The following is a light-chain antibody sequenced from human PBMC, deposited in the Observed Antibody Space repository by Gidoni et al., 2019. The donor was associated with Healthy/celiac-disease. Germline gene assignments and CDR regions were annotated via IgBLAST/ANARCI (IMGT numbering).Light chain of an antibody. CDR2: DVS. CDR3: SSYTSSSTLVV. V-gene: IGLV2-14*01. CDR1: SSDVGGYNS. Sequence: QSALTQPASVSGSPGQSIPISCTGTSSDVGGYNSVSWYQQHPGKAPKLMIYDVSNLPSGVSNRFSGSKSCNTASLTISGLQAEDEADYYCSSYTSSSTLVVFGGGTKLXV. J-gene: IGLJ2*01.